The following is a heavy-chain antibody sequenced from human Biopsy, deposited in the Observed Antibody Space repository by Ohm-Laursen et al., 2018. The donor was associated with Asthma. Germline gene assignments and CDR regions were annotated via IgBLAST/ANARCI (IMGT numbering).Heavy chain of an antibody. CDR2: IYHSGDT. Sequence: TLSLTCTVSLASIDTGGSSGGYYWSWIRQTPGKGLEWMGYIYHSGDTYYNPSLKSRLIISLDTSKNQFSLNLSSVTAADTALYFCARGGWQVGGFDPWGQGTLVTVSS. J-gene: IGHJ5*02. CDR1: LASIDTGGSSGGYY. D-gene: IGHD6-19*01. V-gene: IGHV4-31*03. CDR3: ARGGWQVGGFDP.